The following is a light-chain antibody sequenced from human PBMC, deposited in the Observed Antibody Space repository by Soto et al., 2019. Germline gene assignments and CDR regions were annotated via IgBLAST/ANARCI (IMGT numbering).Light chain of an antibody. CDR1: QSVSSN. J-gene: IGKJ2*01. CDR3: QQCNDWPHT. Sequence: EIVMTQSPATLSVSPGERATLSCRASQSVSSNLAWYQQKPGQAPRLLIYGAFTRATGIPARFSGRGSGTEGTLTISSLQSEDCAVYYCQQCNDWPHTFGQGTKLEIK. V-gene: IGKV3-15*01. CDR2: GAF.